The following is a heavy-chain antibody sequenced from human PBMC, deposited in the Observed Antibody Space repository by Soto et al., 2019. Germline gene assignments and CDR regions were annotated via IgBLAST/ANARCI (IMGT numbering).Heavy chain of an antibody. CDR2: IYYSGST. CDR3: ARTILEWLFND. CDR1: GGSISSYY. V-gene: IGHV4-59*01. J-gene: IGHJ4*02. D-gene: IGHD3-3*01. Sequence: SETLSLTCTVSGGSISSYYWIWIRQPPGKGLEWIGYIYYSGSTNYNPSLKSRVTISVDTSKNQFSLKLSSVTAADTAVYYCARTILEWLFNDWGQGTLVTVSS.